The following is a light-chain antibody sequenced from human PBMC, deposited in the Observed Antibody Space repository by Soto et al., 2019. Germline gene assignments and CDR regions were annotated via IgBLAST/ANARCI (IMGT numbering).Light chain of an antibody. CDR1: CSNIGAGHD. V-gene: IGLV1-40*01. Sequence: QSVLTQPPSVSGAPGQRVTISCTGSCSNIGAGHDIHWYQQLPGTAPKLLIYNNINRPSGVSDRFSGSKSGTSASLAITGLQAEDEADYYCQSYDSSLSGSVVFGGGTKLTVL. CDR2: NNI. J-gene: IGLJ2*01. CDR3: QSYDSSLSGSVV.